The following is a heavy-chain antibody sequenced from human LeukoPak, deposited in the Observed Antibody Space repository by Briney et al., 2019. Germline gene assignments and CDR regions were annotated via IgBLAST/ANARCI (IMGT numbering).Heavy chain of an antibody. CDR2: INHSGST. J-gene: IGHJ4*02. D-gene: IGHD6-13*01. CDR3: AREERTFYSSWSPFDY. V-gene: IGHV4-34*01. Sequence: PSETLSLTCAVYGGSFSGYYWSWIRQPPGKGLEWIGEINHSGSTNYNPSLKSRVTISVDTSKNQFSLKLSSVTAADTAVYYCAREERTFYSSWSPFDYWGQGTLVTVSS. CDR1: GGSFSGYY.